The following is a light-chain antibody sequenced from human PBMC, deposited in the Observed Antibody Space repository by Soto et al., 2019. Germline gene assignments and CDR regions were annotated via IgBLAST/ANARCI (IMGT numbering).Light chain of an antibody. V-gene: IGKV1-9*01. CDR2: SAS. CDR3: QQLSRYPLT. Sequence: DNQLTHVPALLSGFDGGTFTINCRASQALSNYLAWYQQKPGKAPDLLIYSASTLQSGVPSRFSGSGSETEFSLTSRALQPEDFATYYCQQLSRYPLTFGGGTKVDI. J-gene: IGKJ4*01. CDR1: QALSNY.